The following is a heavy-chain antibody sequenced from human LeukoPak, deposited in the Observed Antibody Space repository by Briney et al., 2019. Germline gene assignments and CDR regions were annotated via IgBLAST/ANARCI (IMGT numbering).Heavy chain of an antibody. Sequence: PSETLSLTCAVYGGSFSGYYWSWIRQPPGKGLEWIGEINHSGSTNYNPSLKSRVSISVDTSKNQFSLKLSSVTAADTAVYYCARNPHYYDSSGYGYYFDYWGQGTLVTVSS. J-gene: IGHJ4*02. CDR1: GGSFSGYY. CDR2: INHSGST. V-gene: IGHV4-34*01. CDR3: ARNPHYYDSSGYGYYFDY. D-gene: IGHD3-22*01.